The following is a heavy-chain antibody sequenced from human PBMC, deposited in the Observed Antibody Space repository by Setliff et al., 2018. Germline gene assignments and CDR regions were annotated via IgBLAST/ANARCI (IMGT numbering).Heavy chain of an antibody. Sequence: GGSLRLSCAASGFTFSNYAMGWVRQAPGEGLEWVSSISGSASSTYYADSVKGRFTISRDNSKNTLFLQMLSLRVEDTAVYYCARDSGVGATPDDAFDIWGQGTMVTVSS. CDR3: ARDSGVGATPDDAFDI. CDR2: ISGSASST. D-gene: IGHD1-26*01. V-gene: IGHV3-23*01. J-gene: IGHJ3*02. CDR1: GFTFSNYA.